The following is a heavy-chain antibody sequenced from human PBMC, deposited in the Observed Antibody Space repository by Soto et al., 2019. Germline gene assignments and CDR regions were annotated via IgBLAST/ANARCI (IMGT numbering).Heavy chain of an antibody. CDR1: GFTFSSYG. J-gene: IGHJ5*02. Sequence: GGSLRLSCAASGFTFSSYGMHWVRQAPGKGLEWVAVISYDGSNKYYADSVKGRFTISRDNSKNTLYLQMNSLRAEDTAVYYCARDLGSNYWFDPWGQGTLVTVSS. D-gene: IGHD4-4*01. V-gene: IGHV3-30*03. CDR2: ISYDGSNK. CDR3: ARDLGSNYWFDP.